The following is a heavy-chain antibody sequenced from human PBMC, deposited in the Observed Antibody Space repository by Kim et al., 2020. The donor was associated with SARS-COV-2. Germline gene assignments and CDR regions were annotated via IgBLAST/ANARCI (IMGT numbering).Heavy chain of an antibody. CDR2: INPNSGVT. CDR1: GYTFTAYY. D-gene: IGHD6-19*01. J-gene: IGHJ4*02. CDR3: ARETLLNIAVAAFDY. Sequence: ASVKVSCKASGYTFTAYYMHWVRQAPGQGLEWMGWINPNSGVTNYAQKFQGRVTMTRDTSISTAYMELSRLRSDDTAVYYCARETLLNIAVAAFDYWGQGTLVTVSS. V-gene: IGHV1-2*02.